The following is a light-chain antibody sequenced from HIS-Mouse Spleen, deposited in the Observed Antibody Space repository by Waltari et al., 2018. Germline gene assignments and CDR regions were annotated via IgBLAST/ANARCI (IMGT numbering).Light chain of an antibody. CDR2: EVS. V-gene: IGLV2-8*01. CDR3: SSYAGSNNYV. J-gene: IGLJ1*01. Sequence: QSALTQPPSASGSPGQSVTISCTGTSSDVGGYNYVSWYQQHPGKAPKLMIYEVSKRPSGGPDRVSGSKSGNTASLTVSGLQAEDEADYYCSSYAGSNNYVFGTGTKVTVL. CDR1: SSDVGGYNY.